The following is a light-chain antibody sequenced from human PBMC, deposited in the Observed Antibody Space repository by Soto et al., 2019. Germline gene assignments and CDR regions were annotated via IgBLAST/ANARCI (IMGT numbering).Light chain of an antibody. CDR3: GTWDGSLSL. CDR1: SSNIGNNY. CDR2: DNN. J-gene: IGLJ2*01. V-gene: IGLV1-51*01. Sequence: QSVLTQPPSVSAAPGQRVTISCSGSSSNIGNNYVSWYQQLPGTAPKLLIYDNNKRPSGIPDRFSGSKSGTSATLAITGLQTGDEADYYCGTWDGSLSLFGGGTKLTVL.